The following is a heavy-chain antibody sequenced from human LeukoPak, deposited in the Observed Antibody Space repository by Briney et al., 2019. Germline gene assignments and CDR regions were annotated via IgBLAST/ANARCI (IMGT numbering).Heavy chain of an antibody. CDR1: GGSISSYY. D-gene: IGHD6-19*01. J-gene: IGHJ5*02. V-gene: IGHV4-59*12. CDR2: IYYSGST. CDR3: ARGPRDTSGWWGWFDT. Sequence: PSGTLSLTCTVSGGSISSYYWSWIRQPPGKGLEWIGFIYYSGSTNYNPSLMSRVTISVDPSKNQFSLKLTSVTAADTSAYYCARGPRDTSGWWGWFDTWGQGNLVSVSS.